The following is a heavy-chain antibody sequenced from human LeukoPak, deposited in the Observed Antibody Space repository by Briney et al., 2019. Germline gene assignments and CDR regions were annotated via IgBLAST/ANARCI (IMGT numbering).Heavy chain of an antibody. J-gene: IGHJ4*02. D-gene: IGHD2-21*02. V-gene: IGHV3-21*01. CDR2: ITPGTTDV. CDR3: ARDSGAYCGGACFSDY. CDR1: GFTFRTYS. Sequence: GGSLRLSCAASGFTFRTYSMDWVRQAPGKRLQWDSTITPGTTDVYYGDSVKGHFTVSRDDAKNLVYLQMNSLRDEDTAVYYCARDSGAYCGGACFSDYWGQGTLVTVCS.